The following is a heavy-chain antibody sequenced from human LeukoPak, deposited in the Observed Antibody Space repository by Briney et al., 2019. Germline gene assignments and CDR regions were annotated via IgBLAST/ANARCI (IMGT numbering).Heavy chain of an antibody. CDR1: GYTFTGYY. V-gene: IGHV1-2*02. CDR3: ARAKGMTTVTTVDY. CDR2: INPNSGGT. J-gene: IGHJ4*02. D-gene: IGHD4-17*01. Sequence: ASVTVSCKASGYTFTGYYMHWVRQAPGQGLEWMGWINPNSGGTNYAQKFQGRVTMTRDTSISTAYMELSRLRSDDTAVYYCARAKGMTTVTTVDYWGQGTLVTVSS.